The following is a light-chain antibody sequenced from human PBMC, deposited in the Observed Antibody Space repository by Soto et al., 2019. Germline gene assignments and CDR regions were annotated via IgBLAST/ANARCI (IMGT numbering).Light chain of an antibody. CDR1: QSVNSN. J-gene: IGKJ5*01. V-gene: IGKV3-15*01. CDR2: GAS. Sequence: EIVMTQSPATLSVSPGERATLSCRASQSVNSNLAWYQQKPGQAPRLLIYGASTRATGIASRFSGSGSGTEFTLTISSLQSDDFALYYCQQYDKWPPITFGQWTRLEIK. CDR3: QQYDKWPPIT.